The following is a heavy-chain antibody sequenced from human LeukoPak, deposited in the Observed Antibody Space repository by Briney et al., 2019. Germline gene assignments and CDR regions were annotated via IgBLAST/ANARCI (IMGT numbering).Heavy chain of an antibody. CDR3: ARAPYYDFWSGYSSWFDP. Sequence: ASAKVSCKASLYTFSSYGLSWVRQAPRQRLEWMGWIIAYNGNTHYAQKLQGRVTMTTDTSTSTAYMELRSLRSDDTAVYYSARAPYYDFWSGYSSWFDPWGQGTLVTVSS. CDR2: IIAYNGNT. V-gene: IGHV1-18*01. CDR1: LYTFSSYG. J-gene: IGHJ5*02. D-gene: IGHD3-3*01.